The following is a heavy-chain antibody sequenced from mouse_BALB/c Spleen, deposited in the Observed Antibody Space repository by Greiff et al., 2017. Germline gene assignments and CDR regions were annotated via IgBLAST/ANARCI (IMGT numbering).Heavy chain of an antibody. V-gene: IGHV1-14*01. D-gene: IGHD2-4*01. CDR2: INPYNDGT. Sequence: VQLQQSGPELVKPGASVKMSCKASGYTFTSYVMHWVKQKPGQGLEWIGYINPYNDGTKYNEKFKGKATLTSDKSSSTAYMELSSLTSEDSAVYYCARGATMITAAWFAYWGQGTLVTVSA. CDR3: ARGATMITAAWFAY. J-gene: IGHJ3*01. CDR1: GYTFTSYV.